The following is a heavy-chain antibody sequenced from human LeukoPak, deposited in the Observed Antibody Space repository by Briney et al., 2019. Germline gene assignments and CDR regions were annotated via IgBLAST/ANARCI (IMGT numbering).Heavy chain of an antibody. CDR2: IYYSGST. D-gene: IGHD5-18*01. J-gene: IGHJ6*02. Sequence: PPETLSLTCTVSGGSISSYFWSWIRQAPGKGLEWIGYIYYSGSTNYNYNPSLKSRVTISVDTSKNQFSLKLSSVTAADTAVYYCARARRHTTILWAYYGMDVWGQGTTVTVSS. CDR1: GGSISSYF. V-gene: IGHV4-59*01. CDR3: ARARRHTTILWAYYGMDV.